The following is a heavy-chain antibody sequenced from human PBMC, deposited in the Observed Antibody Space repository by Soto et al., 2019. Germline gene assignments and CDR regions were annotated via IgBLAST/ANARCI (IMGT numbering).Heavy chain of an antibody. CDR3: ARQQWLVLNAFDI. CDR2: IYYSGST. V-gene: IGHV4-59*01. CDR1: GGSISSYY. D-gene: IGHD6-19*01. J-gene: IGHJ3*02. Sequence: TLSLTCTVSGGSISSYYWSWIRQPPGKGLEWIGYIYYSGSTNYNPSLKSRVTISVDTSKNQFSLKLSSVTAADTAVYYCARQQWLVLNAFDIWGQGTMVTVSS.